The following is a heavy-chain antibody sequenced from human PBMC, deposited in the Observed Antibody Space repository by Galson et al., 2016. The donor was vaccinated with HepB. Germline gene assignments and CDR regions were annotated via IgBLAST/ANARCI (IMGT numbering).Heavy chain of an antibody. D-gene: IGHD6-13*01. CDR2: IWYDGSNK. CDR3: ARGLAAVAKNGDCDY. Sequence: SLRLSCAASGFTFNNYGMHWVRQAAGKGLEWVAVIWYDGSNKYYADSVKGRFTISRDNSKNTLYLQMNSLRAEDTAVYYCARGLAAVAKNGDCDYWGQGTLVSVSS. J-gene: IGHJ4*02. V-gene: IGHV3-33*01. CDR1: GFTFNNYG.